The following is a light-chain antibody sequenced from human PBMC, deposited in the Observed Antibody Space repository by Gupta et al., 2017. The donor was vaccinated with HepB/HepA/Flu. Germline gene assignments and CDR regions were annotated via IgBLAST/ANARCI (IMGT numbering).Light chain of an antibody. Sequence: DIQMTQSPSSLSASVGDRVTITCRASQSISTYLHWFQQKPGKAPRLLIYSASTLQSGAPSRFSGRGYGTDFTLTINSLQPEDFATYYCQHSYRAPLTFGQGTKVEI. CDR3: QHSYRAPLT. CDR2: SAS. CDR1: QSISTY. J-gene: IGKJ1*01. V-gene: IGKV1-39*01.